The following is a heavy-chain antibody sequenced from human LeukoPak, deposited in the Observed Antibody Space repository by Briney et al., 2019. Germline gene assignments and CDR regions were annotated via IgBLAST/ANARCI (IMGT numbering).Heavy chain of an antibody. CDR2: IYSGGST. Sequence: GGSLRLSCAASGFTVSSNYMSWVRQAPGKGLERVSVIYSGGSTYYADSVKGRFTISRDNSKNTLYLQMNSLRAEDTAVYYCARDKWGAVAGLDYWGQGTLVTVSS. J-gene: IGHJ4*02. CDR3: ARDKWGAVAGLDY. CDR1: GFTVSSNY. V-gene: IGHV3-53*01. D-gene: IGHD6-19*01.